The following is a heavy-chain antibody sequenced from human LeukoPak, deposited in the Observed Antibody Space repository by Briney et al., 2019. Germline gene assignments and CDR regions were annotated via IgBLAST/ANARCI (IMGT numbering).Heavy chain of an antibody. CDR2: TYWNDDQ. CDR1: GSSLSTSGVG. Sequence: SGPTLVKPTQTLTLTWTFSGSSLSTSGVGVAWMRQSPGQAPEWLAVTYWNDDQRYSPSLKSRLTITKDTSKNQVVLTMTNMDPADTATYHCAHNGLYHWGQGTLVTVSS. J-gene: IGHJ5*02. D-gene: IGHD2-2*03. V-gene: IGHV2-5*01. CDR3: AHNGLYH.